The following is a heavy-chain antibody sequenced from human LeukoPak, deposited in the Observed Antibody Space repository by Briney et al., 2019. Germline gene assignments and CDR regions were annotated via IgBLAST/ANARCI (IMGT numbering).Heavy chain of an antibody. D-gene: IGHD4-23*01. J-gene: IGHJ4*02. Sequence: PGGSLRLSCAASGFTFSSYSMNWVRQAPGKGLEWVSYISSSSSTIYYADSVKGRFTISRDNAKNSLYLQMNSLRAEDTAVYYCARDTYGGNSGHDYWGQGTLVTVSS. CDR2: ISSSSSTI. CDR3: ARDTYGGNSGHDY. CDR1: GFTFSSYS. V-gene: IGHV3-48*04.